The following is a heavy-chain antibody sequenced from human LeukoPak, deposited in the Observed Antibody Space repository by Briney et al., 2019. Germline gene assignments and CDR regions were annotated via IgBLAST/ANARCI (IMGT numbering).Heavy chain of an antibody. Sequence: GGSLRLSCAASGFTFSSYSMNWVRQAPGKGLEWVSYISSSSSTIYYADSVKGRFTISRDNAKNSLYLQMNSLRAEDTAVYYCERQYYDFWSGYYPTDYWGQGTLVTVSS. V-gene: IGHV3-48*01. CDR1: GFTFSSYS. J-gene: IGHJ4*02. CDR2: ISSSSSTI. D-gene: IGHD3-3*01. CDR3: ERQYYDFWSGYYPTDY.